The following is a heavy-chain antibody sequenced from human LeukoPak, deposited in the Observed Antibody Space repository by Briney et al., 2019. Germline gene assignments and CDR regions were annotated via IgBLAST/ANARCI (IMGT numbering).Heavy chain of an antibody. D-gene: IGHD2-21*01. J-gene: IGHJ4*02. CDR3: AKAPVTSCRGAYCYPFDS. V-gene: IGHV3-21*04. CDR2: ISSSSSYI. CDR1: GFTFSSYA. Sequence: GGSLRLSCAASGFTFSSYAMSWVRQAPGKGLEWVSSISSSSSYIYYADSVKGRFTISRDNAKKSLYLQMNSLRAEDAAVYFCAKAPVTSCRGAYCYPFDSWGQGTLVTVSS.